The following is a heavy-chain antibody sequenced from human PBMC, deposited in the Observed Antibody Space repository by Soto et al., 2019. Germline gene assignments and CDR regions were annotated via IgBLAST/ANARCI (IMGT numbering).Heavy chain of an antibody. CDR3: ARAGDIVVVVAATTGHYFDY. J-gene: IGHJ4*02. D-gene: IGHD2-15*01. CDR1: GYTFTSYY. CDR2: INPSGGST. Sequence: ASVKVSCKASGYTFTSYYMHWVRQAPGQGLEWMGIINPSGGSTSYAQKFQGRVTMTRDTSTSTAYMELSSLRSEDTAVYYCARAGDIVVVVAATTGHYFDYWGQGTLVTVSS. V-gene: IGHV1-46*01.